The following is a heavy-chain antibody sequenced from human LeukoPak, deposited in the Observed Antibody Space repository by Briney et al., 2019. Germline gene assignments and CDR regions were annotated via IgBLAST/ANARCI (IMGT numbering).Heavy chain of an antibody. Sequence: SETLSLTYTVSGGSISSYYWSWIRQPAGKGLEWIGRIYTSGSTNYNPSLKSRVTMSVDTSKNQFSLKLSSVTAADTAVYYCAGGYSYGLWYDYWGQGTLVTVSS. D-gene: IGHD5-18*01. CDR1: GGSISSYY. V-gene: IGHV4-4*07. CDR3: AGGYSYGLWYDY. CDR2: IYTSGST. J-gene: IGHJ4*02.